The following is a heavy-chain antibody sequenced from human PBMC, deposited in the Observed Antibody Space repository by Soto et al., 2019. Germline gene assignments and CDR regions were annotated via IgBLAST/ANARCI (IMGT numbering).Heavy chain of an antibody. D-gene: IGHD3-10*01. J-gene: IGHJ6*02. V-gene: IGHV4-59*01. CDR2: IYYSGST. CDR3: ASNYGSGSYYREYYYYGMDV. Sequence: SETLSLTCTASGGSISSYYWSWIRQPPGKGLEWIGYIYYSGSTNYNPSLKSRVTISVDTSKNQFSLKLSSVTAADTAVYYCASNYGSGSYYREYYYYGMDVWGQGTTVTVSS. CDR1: GGSISSYY.